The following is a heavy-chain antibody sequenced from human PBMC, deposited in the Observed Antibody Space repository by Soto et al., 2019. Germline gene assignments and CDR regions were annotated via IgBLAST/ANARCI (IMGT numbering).Heavy chain of an antibody. V-gene: IGHV4-59*12. J-gene: IGHJ4*02. CDR3: ARETPLGYSSGWYFY. CDR2: IYYSGST. Sequence: SETLSLTCTVSGGSISSYYWSWIRQPPGKGLEWIGYIYYSGSTNYNPSLKSRVTISVDTSKNQFSLKLSSVTAADTAVYYCARETPLGYSSGWYFYWGQGTLVTVSS. D-gene: IGHD6-19*01. CDR1: GGSISSYY.